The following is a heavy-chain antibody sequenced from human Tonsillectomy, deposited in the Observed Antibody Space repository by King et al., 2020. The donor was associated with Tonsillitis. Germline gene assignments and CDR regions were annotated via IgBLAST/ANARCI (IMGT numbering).Heavy chain of an antibody. J-gene: IGHJ3*02. D-gene: IGHD3-16*01. Sequence: QLVQSGAEVKKPGASVKVSCKASGYTFTRFSLNWVRQAPGQGLEWMGWISTYSGNTNYAQNLQGRVTMTPDTSTNTAYTELRSLRSDETALYFCARERVDYDYVWGSYSPSAFDIWGQGTMVTVSS. V-gene: IGHV1-18*01. CDR3: ARERVDYDYVWGSYSPSAFDI. CDR1: GYTFTRFS. CDR2: ISTYSGNT.